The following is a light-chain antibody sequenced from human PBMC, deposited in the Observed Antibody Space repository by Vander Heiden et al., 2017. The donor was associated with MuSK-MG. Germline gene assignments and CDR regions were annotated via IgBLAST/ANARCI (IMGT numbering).Light chain of an antibody. J-gene: IGLJ3*02. CDR2: DVS. CDR1: CSDVGGYNY. V-gene: IGLV2-14*01. Sequence: QSGLDQPAHRSGSAGRAITISCTVTCSDVGGYNYVSWYHQHPANAPNLLIYDVSNRPSVVSNRFSASKSGNTASLTISGLQAEDDADYYCSSYTSSSTWVFGGGTKLTVL. CDR3: SSYTSSSTWV.